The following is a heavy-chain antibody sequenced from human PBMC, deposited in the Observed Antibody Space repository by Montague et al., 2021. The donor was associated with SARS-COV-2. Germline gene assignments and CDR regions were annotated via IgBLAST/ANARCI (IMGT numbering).Heavy chain of an antibody. V-gene: IGHV4-39*01. CDR3: AGKASRGITIFGVVTASYYFDY. CDR2: IYYSGST. D-gene: IGHD3-3*01. CDR1: GGSISSSSYY. J-gene: IGHJ4*02. Sequence: SETLSLTCTVSGGSISSSSYYWGWISQPPGKGLEWLGSIYYSGSTYYNPSLKSRVTISVDTSKNQFSLKLSSVTAADTAVYYCAGKASRGITIFGVVTASYYFDYWGQGTLVTVSS.